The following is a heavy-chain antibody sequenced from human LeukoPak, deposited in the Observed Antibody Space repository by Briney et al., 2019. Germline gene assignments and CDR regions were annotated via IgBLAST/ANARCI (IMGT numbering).Heavy chain of an antibody. CDR3: ARNYYYDSSGHYYNY. V-gene: IGHV1-69*13. CDR2: IIPIFGTA. CDR1: GGTFSSYA. J-gene: IGHJ4*02. D-gene: IGHD3-22*01. Sequence: GASVKVSCKASGGTFSSYAISWVRQAPGQGLEWMGGIIPIFGTANYAQKFQGRVTITADESTSTAYMELSSLRSEDTAVYYCARNYYYDSSGHYYNYWGPGTLVTVSS.